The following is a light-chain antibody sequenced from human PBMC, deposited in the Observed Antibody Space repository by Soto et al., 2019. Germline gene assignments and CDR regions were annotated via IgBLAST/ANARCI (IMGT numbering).Light chain of an antibody. CDR3: QQSHSTPLT. CDR1: RTISTY. J-gene: IGKJ4*02. V-gene: IGKV1-39*01. CDR2: DAS. Sequence: IQMTQSPSSLSASVGDRVTITCRASRTISTYLNWYQQKPGKAPKLLIYDASSLQSGVPSRISGSGSGTDFTLTISSLQPEDFATYYCQQSHSTPLTFGGGTKVEIK.